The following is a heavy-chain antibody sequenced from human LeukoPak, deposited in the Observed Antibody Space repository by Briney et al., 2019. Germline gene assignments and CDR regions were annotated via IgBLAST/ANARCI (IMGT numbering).Heavy chain of an antibody. CDR3: ARDHGCYFDY. V-gene: IGHV4-59*01. CDR1: GGSFSSYY. D-gene: IGHD4-17*01. J-gene: IGHJ4*02. Sequence: SETLSLTCAVYGGSFSSYYWSWLRPPPGKGLEWIGYIYYSGSTNYNPSLKSRVTISVDTSKNQFSLKLSSVTAADTAVYYCARDHGCYFDYWGQGTLVTVSS. CDR2: IYYSGST.